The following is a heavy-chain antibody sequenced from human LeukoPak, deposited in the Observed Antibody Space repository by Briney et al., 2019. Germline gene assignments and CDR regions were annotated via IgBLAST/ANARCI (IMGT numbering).Heavy chain of an antibody. Sequence: GASVKVSCKASGYTFTSYGISWVRQAPGQGLEWMGWISAYNGNTNYAQKFQGRVTITADKSTSTAYMELSSLRSEDTAVYYCAAGPSGRPVWWGQGTLVTVSS. V-gene: IGHV1-18*01. CDR1: GYTFTSYG. D-gene: IGHD3-3*01. J-gene: IGHJ4*02. CDR3: AAGPSGRPVW. CDR2: ISAYNGNT.